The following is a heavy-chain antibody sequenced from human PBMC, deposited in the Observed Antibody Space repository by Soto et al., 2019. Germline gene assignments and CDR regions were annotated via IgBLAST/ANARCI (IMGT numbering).Heavy chain of an antibody. V-gene: IGHV4-39*01. J-gene: IGHJ5*02. CDR1: GGSISSSSDY. D-gene: IGHD4-17*01. CDR2: IYYSGST. CDR3: ARRTTVTANWFDP. Sequence: PSETLSLTCTVSGGSISSSSDYWGWIRQPPGKGLEWIGSIYYSGSTYYNPSLKSRVTISVDTSKNQFSLKLSSVTAADPAVYYCARRTTVTANWFDPWGQGTLVTVSS.